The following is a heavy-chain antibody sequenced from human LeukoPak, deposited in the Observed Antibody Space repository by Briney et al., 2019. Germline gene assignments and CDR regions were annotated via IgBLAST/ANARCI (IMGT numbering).Heavy chain of an antibody. V-gene: IGHV3-21*04. CDR1: GFTFSDYS. J-gene: IGHJ4*02. D-gene: IGHD6-19*01. CDR2: ISSSSSYI. Sequence: PGESLRLSCAASGFTFSDYSMNWVRQAPGKGLEWVSSISSSSSYIFYADSVRGRFSISRDNAKNSLYLQMNSLRAEDTAVYYCANTCCWYSSGWYRWYFDYWGQGTLVTVSS. CDR3: ANTCCWYSSGWYRWYFDY.